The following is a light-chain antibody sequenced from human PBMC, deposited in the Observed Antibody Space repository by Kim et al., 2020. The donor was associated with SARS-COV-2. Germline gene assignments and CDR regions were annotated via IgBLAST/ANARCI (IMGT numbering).Light chain of an antibody. CDR2: DNS. CDR1: SSNIGAGYD. V-gene: IGLV1-40*01. CDR3: QSYDSSLSALYV. J-gene: IGLJ1*01. Sequence: VTTSGTGSSSNIGAGYDVHWYQQLPGTAPKLLIYDNSNRPSGVPDRFSGSKSGTSASLAITGLQAEDEADYYCQSYDSSLSALYVFGTGTKVTVL.